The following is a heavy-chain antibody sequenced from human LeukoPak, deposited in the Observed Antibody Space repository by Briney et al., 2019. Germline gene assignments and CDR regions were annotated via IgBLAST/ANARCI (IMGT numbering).Heavy chain of an antibody. J-gene: IGHJ6*02. CDR3: ARDQGVAAAGSEYYYSGMNV. CDR1: GYTITGFY. V-gene: IGHV1-2*02. Sequence: ASVKVSCKTSGYTITGFYMHWVRQAPGHGLEWMGWINPYSGDTNYAQKFQGRVTMARDTPISTAYMELSRLRSDDTAVYYCARDQGVAAAGSEYYYSGMNVWGQGTTVTVSS. D-gene: IGHD6-13*01. CDR2: INPYSGDT.